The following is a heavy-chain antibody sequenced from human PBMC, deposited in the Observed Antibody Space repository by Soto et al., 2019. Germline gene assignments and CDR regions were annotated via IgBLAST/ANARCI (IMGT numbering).Heavy chain of an antibody. CDR3: ARARKNYYYDSSGYYYFDY. Sequence: PSSTLSGTCTFSGVSVSSDTHYWSWILQPPGKLLEWIGFIYSSGSTNYNPSLKSRVTMSVDTSKNQFSLKLSSVTAADTAVYYCARARKNYYYDSSGYYYFDYWGQGTLVTVSS. J-gene: IGHJ4*02. D-gene: IGHD3-22*01. CDR1: GVSVSSDTHY. CDR2: IYSSGST. V-gene: IGHV4-61*01.